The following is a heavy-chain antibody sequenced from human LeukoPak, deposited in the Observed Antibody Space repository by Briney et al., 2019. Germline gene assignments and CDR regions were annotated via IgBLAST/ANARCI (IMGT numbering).Heavy chain of an antibody. V-gene: IGHV3-23*01. CDR1: GFTLSSYA. Sequence: GGSLRLSCAASGFTLSSYAMSWVRQAPGKGLEWVSAISGSGGSTYYADSVKGRFTISREDSKNTLYLQMNSLRAEDTAIYYCARVTGRIQIWPQPFGDGMDVWGQGTTVTVSS. J-gene: IGHJ6*02. CDR2: ISGSGGST. CDR3: ARVTGRIQIWPQPFGDGMDV. D-gene: IGHD5-18*01.